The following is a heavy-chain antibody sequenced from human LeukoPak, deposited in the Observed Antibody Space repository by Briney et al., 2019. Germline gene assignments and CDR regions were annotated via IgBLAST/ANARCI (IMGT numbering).Heavy chain of an antibody. J-gene: IGHJ4*02. CDR3: ARGPHYYGSSGYNS. V-gene: IGHV3-21*01. Sequence: GGSLRLSCAASGFTFSSYSMNWVRQAPGKGLEWVSSISSSSSYIYYADSVKGRFTISRDNAKNSLYLQMNSLRAEDTAVYYCARGPHYYGSSGYNSWGQGTLVTVSS. CDR1: GFTFSSYS. CDR2: ISSSSSYI. D-gene: IGHD3-22*01.